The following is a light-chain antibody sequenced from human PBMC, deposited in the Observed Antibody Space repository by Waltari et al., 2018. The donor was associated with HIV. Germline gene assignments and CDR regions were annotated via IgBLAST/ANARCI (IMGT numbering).Light chain of an antibody. J-gene: IGLJ1*01. Sequence: SYALTQPLSVSVALGPTARITCGGDNIGSKNVHWSQQNPGQAPVLVIYRNTNRPSGIPERFSGSNSGNTATLTITRAQVGDEADYYCHVWDRATGVFGTGTTVTVL. CDR3: HVWDRATGV. V-gene: IGLV3-9*01. CDR2: RNT. CDR1: NIGSKN.